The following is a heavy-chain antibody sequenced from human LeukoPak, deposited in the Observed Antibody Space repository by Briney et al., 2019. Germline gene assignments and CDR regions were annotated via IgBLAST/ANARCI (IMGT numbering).Heavy chain of an antibody. CDR1: GFTFSSYA. CDR3: AKDGIWRGNYYDSSGYSPFDY. J-gene: IGHJ4*02. CDR2: ISGSGGST. Sequence: GGSLRLSCAASGFTFSSYAMSWVRQAPGKGLEWVSAISGSGGSTYYADSVKGRFTISRDNSKNTLYLQMNSLRAEDTAVYYCAKDGIWRGNYYDSSGYSPFDYWGQGTLVTVSS. D-gene: IGHD3-22*01. V-gene: IGHV3-23*01.